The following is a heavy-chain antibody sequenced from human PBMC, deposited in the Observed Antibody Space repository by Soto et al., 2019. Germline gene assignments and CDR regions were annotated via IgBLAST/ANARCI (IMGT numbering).Heavy chain of an antibody. CDR3: ARVVTAIWDYYYYYGMDV. D-gene: IGHD2-21*02. Sequence: ASVKVSCKASGYTLTGYYMHWVRQAPGQGLEWMGWINPNSGGTNYAQKFQGRVTMTRDTSISTAYMGLSRLRSDDTAVYCCARVVTAIWDYYYYYGMDVWGQGTTVTVSS. CDR2: INPNSGGT. CDR1: GYTLTGYY. J-gene: IGHJ6*02. V-gene: IGHV1-2*02.